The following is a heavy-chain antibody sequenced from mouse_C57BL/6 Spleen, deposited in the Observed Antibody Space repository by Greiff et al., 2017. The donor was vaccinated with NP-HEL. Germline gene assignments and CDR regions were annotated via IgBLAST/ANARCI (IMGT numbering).Heavy chain of an antibody. Sequence: QVQLQQPGAELVKPGASVKLSCKASGYTFTSYWMHWVKQRPGQGLEWIGMIHPNSGSTNYNEKFKSKATLTVDKSSSTAYMQLSSLTSEDSAVYYCARCPRTGTPFDYWGQGTTLTVSS. CDR1: GYTFTSYW. CDR2: IHPNSGST. V-gene: IGHV1-64*01. CDR3: ARCPRTGTPFDY. J-gene: IGHJ2*01. D-gene: IGHD4-1*01.